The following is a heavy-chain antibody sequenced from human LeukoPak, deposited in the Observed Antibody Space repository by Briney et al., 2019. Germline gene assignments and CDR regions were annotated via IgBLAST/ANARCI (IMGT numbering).Heavy chain of an antibody. CDR3: ARGVEMATILQSFFDY. CDR2: ISYDGSNK. V-gene: IGHV3-30-3*01. CDR1: GFTFSSYA. J-gene: IGHJ4*02. D-gene: IGHD5-24*01. Sequence: GRSLRLSCAASGFTFSSYAMHWVRQAPGKGLEWVAVISYDGSNKYYADSVKGRFTISRDNSKNTLYLQMNSLRAEDTAVYYCARGVEMATILQSFFDYWGQGTLVTVSS.